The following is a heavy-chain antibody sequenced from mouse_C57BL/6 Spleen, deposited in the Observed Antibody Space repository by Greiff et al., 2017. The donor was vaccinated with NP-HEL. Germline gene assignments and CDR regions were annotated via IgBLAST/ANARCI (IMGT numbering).Heavy chain of an antibody. CDR3: TRDYRYFDV. V-gene: IGHV5-9-1*02. J-gene: IGHJ1*03. Sequence: EVKVEESGEGLVKPGGSLKLSCAASGFTFSSYAMSWVRQTPEKRLEWVAYISSCGDYIYYADTVKGRFTISRDNARNTLYLQMSSLKSEDTAMYYCTRDYRYFDVWGTGTTVTVSS. CDR2: ISSCGDYI. CDR1: GFTFSSYA.